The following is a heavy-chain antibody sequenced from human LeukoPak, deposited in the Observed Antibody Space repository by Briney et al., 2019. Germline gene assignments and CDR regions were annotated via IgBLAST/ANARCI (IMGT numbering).Heavy chain of an antibody. CDR3: AKEDLTSYGSGSYCDC. Sequence: PGGSLRLSCAASGFTFSSYGMHWVRQAPGKGLEWVAVISYDGSNKYYADSVKGRFTISRDNSKNTLYLQMNSLRAEDTAVYYCAKEDLTSYGSGSYCDCWGQGTLVTVSS. CDR2: ISYDGSNK. J-gene: IGHJ4*02. V-gene: IGHV3-30*18. CDR1: GFTFSSYG. D-gene: IGHD3-10*01.